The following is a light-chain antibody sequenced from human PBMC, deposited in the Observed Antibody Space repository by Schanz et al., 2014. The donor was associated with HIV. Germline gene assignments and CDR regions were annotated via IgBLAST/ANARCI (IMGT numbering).Light chain of an antibody. V-gene: IGLV2-8*01. CDR1: SGDIGGYNY. CDR3: SSYTTTSTYV. CDR2: EVN. J-gene: IGLJ1*01. Sequence: QSALTQPPSASGSPGQSVTISCTGTSGDIGGYNYVSWYQQHPGKAPKLMIYEVNERPSGVPDRFSGSKSGNTASLTVSGLQAEDEADYYCSSYTTTSTYVFGAGTKLTVL.